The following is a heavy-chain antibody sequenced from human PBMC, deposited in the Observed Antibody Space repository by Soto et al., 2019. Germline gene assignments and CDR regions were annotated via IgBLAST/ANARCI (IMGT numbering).Heavy chain of an antibody. D-gene: IGHD6-19*01. CDR1: GYTFTNYY. J-gene: IGHJ3*02. CDR2: INPSGGGT. Sequence: QVQLVQYGAELKMPGASVKVSCKASGYTFTNYYMHWVRQAPGQGLEWMGVINPSGGGTTYAQNFQGRVTMTRDTSTSTVYMELSSLRSEDTAVYYCARAGDSSGWSDAFDIWGQGTKVTVSS. CDR3: ARAGDSSGWSDAFDI. V-gene: IGHV1-46*03.